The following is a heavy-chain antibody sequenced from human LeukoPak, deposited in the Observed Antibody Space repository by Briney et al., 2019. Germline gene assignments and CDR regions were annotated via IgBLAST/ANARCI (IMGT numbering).Heavy chain of an antibody. CDR1: GFTFSSYG. Sequence: SGGSLRLSCAASGFTFSSYGMHWVRQAPGKGLEWVAVIWYDGSNKYYADSVKGRFTISRDNSKNTLYLQMNSLRAEDTAVYYCARDLVAGISDDDYWGQGTLVTVSS. V-gene: IGHV3-33*01. J-gene: IGHJ4*02. D-gene: IGHD6-19*01. CDR2: IWYDGSNK. CDR3: ARDLVAGISDDDY.